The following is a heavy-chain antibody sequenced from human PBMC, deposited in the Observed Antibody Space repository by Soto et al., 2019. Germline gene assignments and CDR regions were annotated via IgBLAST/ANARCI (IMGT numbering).Heavy chain of an antibody. CDR2: ISGYNDNT. D-gene: IGHD2-2*01. J-gene: IGHJ4*02. Sequence: ASVKVSCNASVDTFTTYGISWVRQAPGQGLEWMGWISGYNDNTKYAQKFQGRVIMTADTSTSTAYLELRTLTSDDTAVYYCAREYCTSTSCYGVDYWGQGTLVTVSS. CDR1: VDTFTTYG. V-gene: IGHV1-18*01. CDR3: AREYCTSTSCYGVDY.